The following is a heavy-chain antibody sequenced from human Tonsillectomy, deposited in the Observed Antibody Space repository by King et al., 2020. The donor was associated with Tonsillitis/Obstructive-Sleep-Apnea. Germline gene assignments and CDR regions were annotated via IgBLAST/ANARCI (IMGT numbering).Heavy chain of an antibody. CDR3: AREVSEAFDI. Sequence: VQLVESGGGLVKPGGCLRLSCAASGFTFSSYSMNWVRQAAGKGLEWVSSISDSSSYIYYADSVKGRFTISRDNAKNSLYLQMNNLRAEDTAVYYCAREVSEAFDIWGQGTMVTVSS. CDR1: GFTFSSYS. V-gene: IGHV3-21*01. J-gene: IGHJ3*02. CDR2: ISDSSSYI.